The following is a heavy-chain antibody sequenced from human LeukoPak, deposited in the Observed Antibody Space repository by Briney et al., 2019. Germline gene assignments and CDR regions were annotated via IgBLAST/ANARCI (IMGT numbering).Heavy chain of an antibody. CDR2: ISYDGSNK. Sequence: GGSLRLSCAASGFTFSSYSMNWVRQAPGKGLEWVAVISYDGSNKYYEDSVKGRFTISRDNSKNTLYLQMNSLRAEDTAVYYCAKDYYDSSGYSHYFDYWGQGTLVTVSS. CDR3: AKDYYDSSGYSHYFDY. V-gene: IGHV3-30*18. J-gene: IGHJ4*02. D-gene: IGHD3-22*01. CDR1: GFTFSSYS.